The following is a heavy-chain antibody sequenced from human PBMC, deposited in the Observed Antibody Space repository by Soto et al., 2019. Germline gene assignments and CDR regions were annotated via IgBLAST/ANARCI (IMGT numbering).Heavy chain of an antibody. V-gene: IGHV3-30-3*01. J-gene: IGHJ6*02. D-gene: IGHD6-6*01. Sequence: QVQLVESGGGVVQPGRSLRLSCATSGFIFNTFGMHWVRQAPGKGLEWVAAISYDGSNEYYADSVKGRFTISRDSPKNTLYLQMNSLRAEDTAVYYCARVGGSSSWFGFYGMGVWGQGTTVTVSS. CDR3: ARVGGSSSWFGFYGMGV. CDR1: GFIFNTFG. CDR2: ISYDGSNE.